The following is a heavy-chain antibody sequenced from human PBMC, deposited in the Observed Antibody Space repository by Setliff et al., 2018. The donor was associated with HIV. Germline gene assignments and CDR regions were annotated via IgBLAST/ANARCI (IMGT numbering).Heavy chain of an antibody. CDR2: INPNSGGT. CDR1: GYTFTGYY. D-gene: IGHD6-13*01. Sequence: GASVKVSCKASGYTFTGYYMHWVRQAPGQGLEWMGRINPNSGGTNYAQKFQGRVTMTRDTSISTAYMELSRLRSDDTAVYYCARGYSIALGWFDPWGQGTLVTVSS. J-gene: IGHJ5*02. V-gene: IGHV1-2*06. CDR3: ARGYSIALGWFDP.